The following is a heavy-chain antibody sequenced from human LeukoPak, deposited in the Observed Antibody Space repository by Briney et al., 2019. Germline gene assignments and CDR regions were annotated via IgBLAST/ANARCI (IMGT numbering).Heavy chain of an antibody. D-gene: IGHD1-26*01. CDR1: GFTFSNYA. J-gene: IGHJ4*02. Sequence: GESLRLSCAASGFTFSNYAMSWVRQAPGKGLEWLSSISGNTLTIYYADSVKGRVTISRDNSKNTLYLQMNSLKAEDTAVYYCAKDRSGSYFDYWGQGTLVTVSS. CDR2: ISGNTLTI. V-gene: IGHV3-23*01. CDR3: AKDRSGSYFDY.